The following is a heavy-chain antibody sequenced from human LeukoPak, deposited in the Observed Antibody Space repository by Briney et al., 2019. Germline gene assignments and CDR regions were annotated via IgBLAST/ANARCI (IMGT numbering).Heavy chain of an antibody. CDR2: MSPNSGHT. J-gene: IGHJ4*02. CDR3: ARGPPNWGYDY. V-gene: IGHV1-8*01. Sequence: ASVKVSCKASGYTFTSYDINWVRQVTGQGLEWMGWMSPNSGHTGYAQKFQGRVTMTRSTSMSTAYMELSSLKSEDTAVYFCARGPPNWGYDYWGQGTLVTASS. D-gene: IGHD7-27*01. CDR1: GYTFTSYD.